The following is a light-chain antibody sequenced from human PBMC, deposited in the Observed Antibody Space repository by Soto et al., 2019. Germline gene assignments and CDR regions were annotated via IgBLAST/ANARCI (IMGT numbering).Light chain of an antibody. Sequence: EIVLTQSPGTLSLSPGERATLSCRASQSVANSYLAWYQQKPGQAPRLLIYGASSRAAATPDRFSGSGSGTDFTLTISRLEPEDFAVYYCQQYGSSQTFGQGTKVDIK. CDR3: QQYGSSQT. CDR1: QSVANSY. CDR2: GAS. V-gene: IGKV3-20*01. J-gene: IGKJ1*01.